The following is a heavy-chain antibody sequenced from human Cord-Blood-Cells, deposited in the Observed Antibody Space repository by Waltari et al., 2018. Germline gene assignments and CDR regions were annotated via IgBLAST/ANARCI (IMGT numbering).Heavy chain of an antibody. V-gene: IGHV3-33*01. Sequence: QVQLVESGGGVVQPGRSLRLSCAASGFTFSSYGMHCVRQAPGKGLEWVAVIWYDGINKYYADSVKGRFTISRDNSKNTLYLQMNSLRAEDTAVYYCARDAHLTDGGYAYYFDYWGQGTLVTVSS. CDR3: ARDAHLTDGGYAYYFDY. D-gene: IGHD5-12*01. J-gene: IGHJ4*02. CDR2: IWYDGINK. CDR1: GFTFSSYG.